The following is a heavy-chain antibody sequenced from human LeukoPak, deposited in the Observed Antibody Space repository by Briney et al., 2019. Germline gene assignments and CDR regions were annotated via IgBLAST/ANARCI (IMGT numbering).Heavy chain of an antibody. V-gene: IGHV4-39*02. J-gene: IGHJ4*02. D-gene: IGHD5-24*01. CDR2: IYYSGST. CDR3: AREKDGYNTGDFDY. CDR1: GGSISSSGYY. Sequence: SETLSLTCTVSGGSISSSGYYWVWIRQPPGKGLEWLGNIYYSGSTYYNPSLTSRVTISVDTSKNQFSLKVSSVTTADTAVYYCAREKDGYNTGDFDYWGRGTLVTVSS.